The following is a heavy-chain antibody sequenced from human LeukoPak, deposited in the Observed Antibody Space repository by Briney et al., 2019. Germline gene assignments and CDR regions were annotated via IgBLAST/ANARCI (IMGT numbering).Heavy chain of an antibody. CDR3: ARDSGYSYGFP. V-gene: IGHV3-21*01. CDR1: GFTFSSYA. CDR2: ISSSSSYI. Sequence: GGSLRLSCAASGFTFSSYAMSWVRQAPGKGLEWVSSISSSSSYIYYADSVKGRFTISRDNAKNSLYLQMNSLRAEDTAVYYCARDSGYSYGFPWGQGTLVTVSS. D-gene: IGHD5-18*01. J-gene: IGHJ5*02.